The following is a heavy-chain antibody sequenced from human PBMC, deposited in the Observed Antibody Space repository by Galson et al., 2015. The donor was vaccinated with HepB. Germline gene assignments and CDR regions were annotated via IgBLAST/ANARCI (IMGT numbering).Heavy chain of an antibody. CDR2: IGTAGDP. V-gene: IGHV3-13*05. CDR1: GFTFSSYD. D-gene: IGHD4-23*01. Sequence: SLRLSCAASGFTFSSYDMHWVRHATGKGLEWVSAIGTAGDPYYPGSVKGRFTISRENAKNSLYLQMNSLRAGDTAVYYCARGRAVGHYYYYGMDVWGQGTTVTVSS. CDR3: ARGRAVGHYYYYGMDV. J-gene: IGHJ6*02.